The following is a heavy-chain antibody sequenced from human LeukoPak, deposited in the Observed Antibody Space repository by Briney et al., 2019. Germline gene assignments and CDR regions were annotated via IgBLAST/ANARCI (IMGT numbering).Heavy chain of an antibody. Sequence: GPLRLSCAASGFTFSRYSMSWVRQAPGKGLEWVSSISSSSSYIYYADSVKGRFTISRDNAKNSLFLQMTSLRVEDTAVYYCARVAYDSSGYYGDWGQGTLVTVSS. V-gene: IGHV3-21*01. CDR3: ARVAYDSSGYYGD. D-gene: IGHD3-22*01. CDR2: ISSSSSYI. CDR1: GFTFSRYS. J-gene: IGHJ4*02.